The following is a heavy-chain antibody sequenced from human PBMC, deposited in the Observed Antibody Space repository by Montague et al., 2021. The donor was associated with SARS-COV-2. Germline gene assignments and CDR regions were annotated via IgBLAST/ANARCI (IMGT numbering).Heavy chain of an antibody. CDR2: ISYAGRT. D-gene: IGHD2-15*01. V-gene: IGHV4-39*01. Sequence: SETLSLTCTVSGGSISSPDYYWGWLRQSPGKGLEWIGSISYAGRTYYNPSLRSRVSFSMDTSKNHFSLSLNSVTAAAAAVYFCARQLPSYCSTNNCYPYSSDVWGQGALVTVSS. J-gene: IGHJ4*02. CDR1: GGSISSPDYY. CDR3: ARQLPSYCSTNNCYPYSSDV.